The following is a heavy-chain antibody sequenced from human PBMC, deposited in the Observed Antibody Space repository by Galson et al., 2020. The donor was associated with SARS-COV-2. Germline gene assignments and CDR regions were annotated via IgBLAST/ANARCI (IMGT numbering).Heavy chain of an antibody. D-gene: IGHD4-17*01. V-gene: IGHV3-23*01. J-gene: IGHJ4*02. Sequence: TGGSLRLSCTASGFTFSNFAMSWVRQAPGKGLEWVSTISGVSANTYYADSVKGRFTISRDNSKNTMYLQMNSLRAEDTAVYYCAQAPRFGESVAAVAYWGQGTLVTVSS. CDR3: AQAPRFGESVAAVAY. CDR2: ISGVSANT. CDR1: GFTFSNFA.